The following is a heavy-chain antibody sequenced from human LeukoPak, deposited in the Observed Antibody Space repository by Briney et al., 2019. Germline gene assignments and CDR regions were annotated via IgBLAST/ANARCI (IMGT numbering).Heavy chain of an antibody. CDR2: INPSGGST. J-gene: IGHJ6*02. CDR1: GYTFTSYY. Sequence: GASVKVSCKASGYTFTSYYMHWVRQAPGQGLEWMGIINPSGGSTSYAQKFQGRVTMTRDTSTSTVYMELSSLRSEDTAVYYCARDRRIVVVPAAIHYYYYYGMDVWGQGTRVTVSS. D-gene: IGHD2-2*02. V-gene: IGHV1-46*01. CDR3: ARDRRIVVVPAAIHYYYYYGMDV.